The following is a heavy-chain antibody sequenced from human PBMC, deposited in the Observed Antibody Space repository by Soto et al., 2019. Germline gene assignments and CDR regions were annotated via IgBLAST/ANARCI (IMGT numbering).Heavy chain of an antibody. D-gene: IGHD3-22*01. CDR1: GYTFSTYA. CDR2: LNPSNGNS. V-gene: IGHV1-3*01. J-gene: IGHJ5*02. CDR3: ARSGLALPYSASHWFDP. Sequence: GASVKVSCKASGYTFSTYAIDWVRQAPGQGLEWMGWLNPSNGNSRYSKKFQGRVNMTRDTSASTAYMELKNLTSEDTAVYYCARSGLALPYSASHWFDPWGHGTLVTVSS.